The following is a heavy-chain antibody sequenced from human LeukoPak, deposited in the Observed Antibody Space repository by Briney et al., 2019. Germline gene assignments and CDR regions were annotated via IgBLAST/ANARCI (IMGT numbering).Heavy chain of an antibody. CDR2: ISGSGGST. V-gene: IGHV3-23*01. D-gene: IGHD3-10*01. Sequence: PGGSLRLSCGASGFTFSSYAMSWVRQAPGKGLEWVSTISGSGGSTYYADSVKGRFTISRDNSKNTLYLQKNSLRAEDTAVYYCAKDLELTYNGSGSYFDYWGQGTLVTVSS. CDR3: AKDLELTYNGSGSYFDY. J-gene: IGHJ4*02. CDR1: GFTFSSYA.